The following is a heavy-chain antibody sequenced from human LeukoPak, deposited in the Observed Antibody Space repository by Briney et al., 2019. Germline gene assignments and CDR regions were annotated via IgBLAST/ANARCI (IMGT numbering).Heavy chain of an antibody. CDR2: ISSGSSAI. J-gene: IGHJ4*02. Sequence: GGSLRLSCAASGFTFNTYSMNWVRQAPGKGLEWVSYISSGSSAIYYADSVRGRFTISRDNAKNSLYLQMNSLRAEDTAVYYCARGGGYCSTTNCPHLGRWDQGTLVTVSS. CDR3: ARGGGYCSTTNCPHLGR. D-gene: IGHD2-2*01. V-gene: IGHV3-48*01. CDR1: GFTFNTYS.